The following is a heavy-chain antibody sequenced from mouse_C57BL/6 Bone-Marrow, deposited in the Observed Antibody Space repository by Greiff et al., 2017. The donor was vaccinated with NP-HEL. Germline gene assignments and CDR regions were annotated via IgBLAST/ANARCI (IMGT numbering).Heavy chain of an antibody. Sequence: VQLQQSGAELVRPGASVKLSCTASGFNIKDDYMHWVKQRPEQGLEWIGWIDPENGDTEYASKFQGKATITAATSSNTAYLQLSSLTSEDTAVYYCTSVTTVVADYWGQGTTLTVSS. CDR3: TSVTTVVADY. CDR1: GFNIKDDY. J-gene: IGHJ2*01. D-gene: IGHD1-1*01. CDR2: IDPENGDT. V-gene: IGHV14-4*01.